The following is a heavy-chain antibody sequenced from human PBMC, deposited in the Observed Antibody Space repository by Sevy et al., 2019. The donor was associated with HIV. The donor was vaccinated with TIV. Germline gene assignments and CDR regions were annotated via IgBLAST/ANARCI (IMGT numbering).Heavy chain of an antibody. J-gene: IGHJ4*02. CDR3: ARGRYDNTGYYPY. D-gene: IGHD3-22*01. V-gene: IGHV4-34*01. Sequence: SETLSLTCAVYGGSFSGFYWSWIRQPPGKGLEWIGEINHSGSTNHNPSLKSRVTISADTSKNQFSLKLTSETAADTAVYYCARGRYDNTGYYPYWGQGTLVTVSS. CDR1: GGSFSGFY. CDR2: INHSGST.